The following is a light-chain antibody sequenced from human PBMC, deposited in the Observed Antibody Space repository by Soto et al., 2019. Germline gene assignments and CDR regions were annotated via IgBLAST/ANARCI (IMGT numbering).Light chain of an antibody. CDR3: QQYNAYSQA. Sequence: DIQMTQSPSTLSASVGDRVTITCRARESVSRWLAWYQQKPGRTPKLLIYQASTVETGVPSRCSGSGSGTDFTLTISSLQPDDFATYYCQQYNAYSQALGQGTKVEIK. CDR1: ESVSRW. J-gene: IGKJ1*01. CDR2: QAS. V-gene: IGKV1-5*03.